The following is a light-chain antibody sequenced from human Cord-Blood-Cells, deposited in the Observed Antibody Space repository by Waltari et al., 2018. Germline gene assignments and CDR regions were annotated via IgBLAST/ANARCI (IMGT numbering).Light chain of an antibody. CDR2: GNS. Sequence: QSVLTQPPSVSGAPGQRVTISRTGSSSNIGAGYDVHWYQQLPGTAPKRLIYGNSNRPSGVPDRFSGSKSGTSASLAITGRQAEDEADYYCQSYDSSLSVVFGGGTKLTVL. CDR3: QSYDSSLSVV. J-gene: IGLJ2*01. CDR1: SSNIGAGYD. V-gene: IGLV1-40*01.